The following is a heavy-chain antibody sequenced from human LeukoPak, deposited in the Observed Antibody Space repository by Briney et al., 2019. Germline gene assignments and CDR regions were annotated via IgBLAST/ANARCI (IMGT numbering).Heavy chain of an antibody. Sequence: SETLSLTCTVSGYSISTGYYWDWIRQPPGKGLEWIGTFYHGGSTYYNPSLKSRVTISVDTSKNQFSLKLSSVTAADTAVYYCARTYYDILTGYHHFDCWGQGTLVTVCS. CDR2: FYHGGST. D-gene: IGHD3-9*01. V-gene: IGHV4-38-2*02. CDR3: ARTYYDILTGYHHFDC. CDR1: GYSISTGYY. J-gene: IGHJ4*02.